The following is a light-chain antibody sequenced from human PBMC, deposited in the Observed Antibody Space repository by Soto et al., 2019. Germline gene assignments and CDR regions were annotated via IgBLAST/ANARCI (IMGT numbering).Light chain of an antibody. V-gene: IGKV1-5*01. CDR3: QQYYGFPWT. Sequence: DIQMTQSPSTLSASIGERVTITCRASQNVSHWLAWYRQKPGKAPNLLIYDVSSSESGVPSRFSGSGSGTEITLTVSSLQPDDFATYFCQQYYGFPWTFGQGTKVEIK. J-gene: IGKJ1*01. CDR2: DVS. CDR1: QNVSHW.